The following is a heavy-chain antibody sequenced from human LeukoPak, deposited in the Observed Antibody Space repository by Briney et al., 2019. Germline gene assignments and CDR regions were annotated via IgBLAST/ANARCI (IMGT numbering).Heavy chain of an antibody. D-gene: IGHD3-22*01. J-gene: IGHJ4*02. CDR1: GGSISSYH. Sequence: SETLSLTYTVSGGSISSYHWSWIRQPPGKGLEWIGYIHYSGSTIYNPSLKSRVTISVDTSKNQLSLKLRSVTAADTAVYYCARSRWLLMWGQGTLVTVSS. V-gene: IGHV4-59*01. CDR2: IHYSGST. CDR3: ARSRWLLM.